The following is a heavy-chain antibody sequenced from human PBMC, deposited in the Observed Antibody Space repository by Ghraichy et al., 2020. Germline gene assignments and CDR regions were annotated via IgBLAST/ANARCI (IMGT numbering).Heavy chain of an antibody. CDR3: TRVGDTAMVTKANTFDY. D-gene: IGHD5-18*01. CDR2: IRSKAYGGTT. V-gene: IGHV3-49*03. CDR1: GFTFGDYA. J-gene: IGHJ4*02. Sequence: GGSLRLSCTASGFTFGDYAMSWFRQAPGKGLEWVGFIRSKAYGGTTEYAASVKGRFTISRDDSKSIAYLQMNSLKTEDTAVYYCTRVGDTAMVTKANTFDYWGQGTLVTVSS.